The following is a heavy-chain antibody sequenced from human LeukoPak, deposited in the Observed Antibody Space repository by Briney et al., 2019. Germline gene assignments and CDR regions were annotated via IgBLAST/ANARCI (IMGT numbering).Heavy chain of an antibody. CDR3: ASRLRLGHYYYYYYMDV. V-gene: IGHV4-59*11. J-gene: IGHJ6*03. CDR2: IYYSGST. CDR1: GGSISSHY. Sequence: SETLSLTCTVSGGSISSHYWSWIRQPPGKGLEWIGYIYYSGSTNYNSSLKSRVTISVDTSKNQFSLKLSSVTAADTAVYYCASRLRLGHYYYYYYMDVWGKGTTVTVSS. D-gene: IGHD4-17*01.